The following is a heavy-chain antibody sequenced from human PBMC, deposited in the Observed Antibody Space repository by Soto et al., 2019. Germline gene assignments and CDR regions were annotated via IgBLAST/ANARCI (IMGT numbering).Heavy chain of an antibody. Sequence: QLQLQQSGPGLVKPSETLSLNCTVSGGSISIRRFYWGWIRQPPGKGLEWIASVYYSGTTYYNPSLKSRVTISVDTSKTHLFLKLSSVTAADTAVYYCATGGGIAVAGVWGQGTLVTVSS. V-gene: IGHV4-39*02. D-gene: IGHD6-19*01. CDR2: VYYSGTT. CDR1: GGSISIRRFY. J-gene: IGHJ4*02. CDR3: ATGGGIAVAGV.